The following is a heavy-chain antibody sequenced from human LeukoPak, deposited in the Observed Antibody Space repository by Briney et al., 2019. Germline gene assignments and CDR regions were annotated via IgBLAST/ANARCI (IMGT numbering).Heavy chain of an antibody. CDR1: GFSLSTSGMC. D-gene: IGHD3-22*01. J-gene: IGHJ4*02. V-gene: IGHV2-70*11. CDR2: IDWDDDK. CDR3: ARIPAYYYDSSGNDY. Sequence: SGPTLVNPTQTLTLTYTFSGFSLSTSGMCVSWIRQPPGKALEWLARIDWDDDKYYSTSLKTRLTISKDTSKNQVVLTMTNMDPVDTATYYCARIPAYYYDSSGNDYGGQGTLVTVSS.